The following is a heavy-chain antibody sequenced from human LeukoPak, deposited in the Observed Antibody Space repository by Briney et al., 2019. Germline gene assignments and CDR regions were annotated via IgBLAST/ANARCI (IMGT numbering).Heavy chain of an antibody. V-gene: IGHV3-30*04. CDR2: ISYDGSNR. Sequence: GGSLRLSCAASGFTFSSYAMHWVRQAPGKGLEWVAVISYDGSNRYYADSVKGRFTISRDNSKNTLYLQMNSLRAEDTAVYYCARVDYGGFDYWGQGTLVTFSS. CDR1: GFTFSSYA. D-gene: IGHD4-23*01. J-gene: IGHJ4*02. CDR3: ARVDYGGFDY.